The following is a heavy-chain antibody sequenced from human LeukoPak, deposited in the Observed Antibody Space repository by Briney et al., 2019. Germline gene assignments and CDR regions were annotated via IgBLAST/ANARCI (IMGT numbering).Heavy chain of an antibody. V-gene: IGHV3-11*04. CDR1: GFTFSDYY. CDR3: ARDEVDILTGGGYFYFMDV. D-gene: IGHD3-9*01. Sequence: PGGSLRLSCAASGFTFSDYYMSWIRQAPGKGLEWLSHISEGGDTTFYADSVKGRFTISRDNLKNSLYLDMNSLRADDTGIYYCARDEVDILTGGGYFYFMDVWGKGTSVTVSS. J-gene: IGHJ6*03. CDR2: ISEGGDTT.